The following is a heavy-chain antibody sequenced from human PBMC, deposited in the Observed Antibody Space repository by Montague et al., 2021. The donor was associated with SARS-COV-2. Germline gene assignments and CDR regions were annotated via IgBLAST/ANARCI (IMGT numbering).Heavy chain of an antibody. J-gene: IGHJ5*02. V-gene: IGHV4-34*01. CDR3: ARGADYDFWSGYLRYKWFDP. D-gene: IGHD3-3*01. CDR1: RGSFSNYY. Sequence: SETLSLTCAVSRGSFSNYYWTWIRQSPGKGLEWIGEINQGGNTNYNPSLKSRLTISVDTSKKQFSLKLSSVTTADAAVYYCARGADYDFWSGYLRYKWFDPWGLGTPVTVSS. CDR2: INQGGNT.